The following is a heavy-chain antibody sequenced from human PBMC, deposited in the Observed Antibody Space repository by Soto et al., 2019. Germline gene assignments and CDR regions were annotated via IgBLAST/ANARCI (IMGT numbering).Heavy chain of an antibody. V-gene: IGHV3-30*18. CDR2: ISYDGSNE. CDR3: AEDSYYHARTGYYIFDY. Sequence: QVQLVESGGGVVQPGGSLRLSCAASGLTFSSYGMHWVRQAPGKGLEWVAHISYDGSNEHYVDSVKGRFTISRDNSKNTLYLQMTSLRAEDTAVYYCAEDSYYHARTGYYIFDYWGQGTLVTVSS. J-gene: IGHJ4*02. D-gene: IGHD3-22*01. CDR1: GLTFSSYG.